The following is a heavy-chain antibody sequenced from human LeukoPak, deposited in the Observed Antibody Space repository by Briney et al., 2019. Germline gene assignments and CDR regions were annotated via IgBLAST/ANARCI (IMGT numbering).Heavy chain of an antibody. CDR3: ARGHTYYDFWSGLIEYYFDY. V-gene: IGHV1-18*01. CDR1: GYTFTSYG. J-gene: IGHJ4*02. CDR2: ISAYNGNT. D-gene: IGHD3-3*01. Sequence: ASVKVSCEASGYTFTSYGISWVRQAPGQGLEWMGWISAYNGNTNYAQKLQGRVTMTTDTSTSTAYMELRSLRSDDTAVYYCARGHTYYDFWSGLIEYYFDYWGQGTLVTVSS.